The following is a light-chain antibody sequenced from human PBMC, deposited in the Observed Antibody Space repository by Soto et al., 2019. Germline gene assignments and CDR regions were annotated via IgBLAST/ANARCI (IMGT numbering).Light chain of an antibody. Sequence: DIQMTQSPSSLSASVGDRVTITCRASQSISGYLAWYQQKPGKAPNLLIYDASNLAGGVPSRFSGSGSGTEFTLTISSLQPDDFASYYCQQYNSNSPWTFGQGTKVDIK. V-gene: IGKV1-5*01. CDR2: DAS. CDR1: QSISGY. CDR3: QQYNSNSPWT. J-gene: IGKJ1*01.